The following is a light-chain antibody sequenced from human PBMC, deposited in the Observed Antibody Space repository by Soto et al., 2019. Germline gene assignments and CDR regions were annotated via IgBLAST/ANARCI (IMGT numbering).Light chain of an antibody. J-gene: IGKJ4*01. CDR1: QSIGNS. CDR2: DAS. V-gene: IGKV1-39*01. CDR3: QQSYRTPRT. Sequence: DIQMTQSPSSVSASEGDRVTITCRASQSIGNSVNWYQQQPGKGPNLLIYDASTLQSGVPSRFSGSGYGTDFTLTITSLQPGDFTTYYCQQSYRTPRTFGGGTKVDIK.